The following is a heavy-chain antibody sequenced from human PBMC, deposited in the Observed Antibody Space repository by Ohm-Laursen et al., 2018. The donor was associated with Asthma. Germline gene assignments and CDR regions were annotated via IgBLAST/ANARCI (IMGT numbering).Heavy chain of an antibody. CDR2: MHSSGGA. CDR3: ARLDWAQSMFDA. J-gene: IGHJ5*02. Sequence: SETLSLTCAVSGGSVSGYYWSWIRQPPGRGLEWIAYMHSSGGANYNPSLQSRVTLSVDTSNNRVSLRLSSVTAADTAVYFCARLDWAQSMFDAWGQGSLVTVSS. D-gene: IGHD3-9*01. CDR1: GGSVSGYY. V-gene: IGHV4-59*02.